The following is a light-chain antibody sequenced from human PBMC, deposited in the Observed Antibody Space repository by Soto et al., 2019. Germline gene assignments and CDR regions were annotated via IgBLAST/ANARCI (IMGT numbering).Light chain of an antibody. V-gene: IGKV3-20*01. Sequence: EIVLTQSPGTLSLSPGERATLSCRASQSVSSSYLAWYQQKPGQAPRLLIYGASSGATGIPDRFSGSGSGTDFTLTISRLEPEDFAVYYCQQYGGSPRTFGQGTKVDI. CDR3: QQYGGSPRT. CDR1: QSVSSSY. J-gene: IGKJ1*01. CDR2: GAS.